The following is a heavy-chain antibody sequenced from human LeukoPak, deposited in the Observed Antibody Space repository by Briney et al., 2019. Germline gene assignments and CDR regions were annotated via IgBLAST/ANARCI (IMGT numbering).Heavy chain of an antibody. J-gene: IGHJ4*02. CDR1: GGSISSSSYY. Sequence: ASETLSLTCTVSGGSISSSSYYWGRIRQPPGKGLEWIGNIYYSGSPHYNPSLKSRVTISIDTSKNQFSLKLSSVTAADTAVYYCARLLGYGPGSYTALSDRGQGTLVTVSS. V-gene: IGHV4-39*01. D-gene: IGHD3-10*01. CDR2: IYYSGSP. CDR3: ARLLGYGPGSYTALSD.